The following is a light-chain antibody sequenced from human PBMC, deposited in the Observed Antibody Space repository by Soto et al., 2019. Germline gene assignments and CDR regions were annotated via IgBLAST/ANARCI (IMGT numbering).Light chain of an antibody. Sequence: DIVMTQSPFSLPVTPGEPASISCRSSRNLYSSGYNYLDWYLQKPGQPPQLLIYFGSNRASGVPDRFSGSESGTDFTLEISRVEAEDLGVYYCMQTLQTPLTFGGGTKVEI. V-gene: IGKV2-28*01. CDR3: MQTLQTPLT. J-gene: IGKJ4*01. CDR2: FGS. CDR1: RNLYSSGYNY.